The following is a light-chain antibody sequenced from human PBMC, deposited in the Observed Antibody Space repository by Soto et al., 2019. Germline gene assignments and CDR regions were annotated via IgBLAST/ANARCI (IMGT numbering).Light chain of an antibody. V-gene: IGLV1-44*01. Sequence: QSVLTQPPSASGTPGQRVTISCFGSSSNIGRNTGNWYQQLPGTAPKLLIYSNSQRPSGVPVRFSGSKSGTSASLAISGLQSEDEADYYCAACDDSLYVFGTGTKLTVL. CDR2: SNS. CDR1: SSNIGRNT. CDR3: AACDDSLYV. J-gene: IGLJ1*01.